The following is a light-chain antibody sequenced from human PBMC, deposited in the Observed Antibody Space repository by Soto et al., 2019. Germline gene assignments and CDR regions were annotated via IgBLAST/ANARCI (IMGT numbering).Light chain of an antibody. V-gene: IGLV2-8*01. J-gene: IGLJ1*01. CDR3: HSYAGSHNFV. CDR1: SGDVGGHNY. CDR2: EVS. Sequence: QSALTQPPSASGSPGQSVTISCTGTSGDVGGHNYVSWYRQHPGKAPELTIYEVSNRPSGVPDRFSGSKSGNTASLTVSGLQAEDEADYYCHSYAGSHNFVFGTGTKVTLL.